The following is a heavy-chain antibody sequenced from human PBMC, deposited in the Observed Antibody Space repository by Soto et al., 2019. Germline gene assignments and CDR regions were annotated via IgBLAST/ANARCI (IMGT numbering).Heavy chain of an antibody. J-gene: IGHJ6*03. CDR2: IHHSGSI. V-gene: IGHV4-39*01. CDR1: GGSLSGDCYR. CDR3: ARLRGLRFLEWPEFYGNSGDYMDV. D-gene: IGHD3-3*01. Sequence: PSETLSLSCTVSGGSLSGDCYRWPWIRPSPGKGLEWIGYIHHSGSILYNPSFKSRVTISVDTSKNQFSLKLSSVTAADTAVYYCARLRGLRFLEWPEFYGNSGDYMDVWGKGTTVTVSS.